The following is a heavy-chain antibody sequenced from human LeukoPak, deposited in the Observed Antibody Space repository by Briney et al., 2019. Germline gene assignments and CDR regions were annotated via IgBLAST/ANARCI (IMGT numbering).Heavy chain of an antibody. Sequence: RGESLKISCKSSGYSFPNYWIAWVRQMPGKGLEWMGVIYPGDSHTRYSPSFQGQGTISADKSISTAYLQWNSLKASDTAIYYCTRSPDIDILTGYSRYYFDYWGQGTLVTVSS. V-gene: IGHV5-51*01. CDR2: IYPGDSHT. CDR1: GYSFPNYW. CDR3: TRSPDIDILTGYSRYYFDY. J-gene: IGHJ4*02. D-gene: IGHD3-9*01.